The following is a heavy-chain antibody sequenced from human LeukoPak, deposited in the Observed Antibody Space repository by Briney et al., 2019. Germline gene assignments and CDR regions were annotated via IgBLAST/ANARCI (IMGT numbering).Heavy chain of an antibody. D-gene: IGHD6-13*01. CDR2: IYYSGST. CDR1: GGSISSYY. V-gene: IGHV4-59*01. CDR3: ARALIPGIAAAGTEFDY. J-gene: IGHJ4*02. Sequence: PSETLSLTCTVSGGSISSYYWSWIRQPPGKGLEWSGYIYYSGSTNYNPSPKSRVTISVDTSKNQFSLKLSSVTAADTAVYYCARALIPGIAAAGTEFDYWGQGTLVTVSS.